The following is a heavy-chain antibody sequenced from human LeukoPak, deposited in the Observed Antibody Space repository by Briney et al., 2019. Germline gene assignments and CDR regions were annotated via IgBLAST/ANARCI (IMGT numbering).Heavy chain of an antibody. Sequence: PGGSLRLSCAASGFTFSSYEMKWVRQAPGKGLERVSYISSSGSTIYYADSVKGRFTISRDNAKNSLYLQMNSLRAEDTAVYYCARDSTITWTSFDYWGQGTLVTVSS. D-gene: IGHD5-12*01. CDR1: GFTFSSYE. CDR2: ISSSGSTI. CDR3: ARDSTITWTSFDY. J-gene: IGHJ4*02. V-gene: IGHV3-48*03.